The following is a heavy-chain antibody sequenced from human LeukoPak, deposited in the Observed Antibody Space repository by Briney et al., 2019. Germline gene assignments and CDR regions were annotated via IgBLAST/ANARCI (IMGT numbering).Heavy chain of an antibody. V-gene: IGHV1-46*01. CDR1: GYSFTSHY. D-gene: IGHD3-16*02. CDR3: ARDNSVGDIAWWFDP. J-gene: IGHJ5*02. Sequence: ASVKVSCKASGYSFTSHYMHWVRQVPGQGLEWMGLINPSGRSTLYAQKFQGRVTMTRDMSTTTDYMELSSLRSEDTAVYYCARDNSVGDIAWWFDPWGQGTLVTVSS. CDR2: INPSGRST.